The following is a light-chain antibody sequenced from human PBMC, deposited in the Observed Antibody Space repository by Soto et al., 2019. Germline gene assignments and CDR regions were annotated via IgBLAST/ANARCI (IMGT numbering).Light chain of an antibody. CDR2: EAS. Sequence: EIGLTQSPATLSLSPWERATLSCKASQSVSSYLAWYQQKPGQAPRLPMYEASTRATGIPARFSGGGSGTDFTLTISSLEPEDFAVYYCQQRSDWPWTFGQGTKVDIK. V-gene: IGKV3-11*01. CDR1: QSVSSY. J-gene: IGKJ1*01. CDR3: QQRSDWPWT.